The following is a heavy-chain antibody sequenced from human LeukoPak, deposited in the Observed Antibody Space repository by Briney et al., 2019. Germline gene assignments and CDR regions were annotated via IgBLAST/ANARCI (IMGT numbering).Heavy chain of an antibody. CDR3: LRSDDAFDI. J-gene: IGHJ3*02. D-gene: IGHD5-12*01. CDR1: GFTFSGSA. CDR2: MRSKANSYAT. V-gene: IGHV3-73*01. Sequence: GGSLSLSCAASGFTFSGSAMRWVRQASGSGLGWVGRMRSKANSYATAYAASVKGRFTISRDDSKNTAYLQMNSLKTEDTAVYYCLRSDDAFDIWGQGTMVTVSS.